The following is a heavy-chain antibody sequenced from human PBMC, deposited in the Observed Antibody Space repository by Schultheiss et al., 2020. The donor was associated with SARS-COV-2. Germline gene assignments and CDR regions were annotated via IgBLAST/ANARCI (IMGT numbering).Heavy chain of an antibody. V-gene: IGHV3-30*12. Sequence: GESLKISCAASGFTFRDYGMHWVRQAPGKGLEWVSVISSDGSNKYYADSVKGRFTISRDNSKNTLYLQMNSLRAEDTAVYYCARDFGGYSYGYYYYYYGMDVWGQGTTVTVSS. D-gene: IGHD5-18*01. J-gene: IGHJ6*02. CDR3: ARDFGGYSYGYYYYYYGMDV. CDR2: ISSDGSNK. CDR1: GFTFRDYG.